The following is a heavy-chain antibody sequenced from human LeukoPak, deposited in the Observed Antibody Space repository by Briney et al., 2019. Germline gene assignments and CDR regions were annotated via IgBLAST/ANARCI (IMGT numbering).Heavy chain of an antibody. CDR2: ISSNGGST. CDR3: ARAGLWLQWGYFDY. D-gene: IGHD5-18*01. CDR1: GFTFSSYA. V-gene: IGHV3-64*01. Sequence: QSGGSLRLSCAASGFTFSSYAMHWVRQAPGKGLEYVSAISSNGGSTYYANSVKGRFTISRDNSKNTLYLQMGSLRAEDMAVYYCARAGLWLQWGYFDYWGQGTLVTVSS. J-gene: IGHJ4*02.